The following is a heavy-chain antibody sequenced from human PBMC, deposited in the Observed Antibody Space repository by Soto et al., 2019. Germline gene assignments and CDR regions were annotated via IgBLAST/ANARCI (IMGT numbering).Heavy chain of an antibody. Sequence: GGSLRLSCAASGFTFSSYGMHWVRQAPGKGLEWVAVISYDGSNKYYADSVKGRFTISRDNSKNTLYLQMNSLRAEDTAVYYCAGSMDVWGQGTTVTVSS. CDR3: AGSMDV. CDR1: GFTFSSYG. V-gene: IGHV3-30*03. J-gene: IGHJ6*02. CDR2: ISYDGSNK.